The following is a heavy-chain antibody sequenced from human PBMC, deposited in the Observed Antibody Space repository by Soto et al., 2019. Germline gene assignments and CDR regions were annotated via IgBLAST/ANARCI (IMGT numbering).Heavy chain of an antibody. V-gene: IGHV3-11*01. Sequence: GGSLRLSCAASGFTFSDYYMSWIRQAPGKGLEWVSYISSSGSTIYYADSVKGRFTISRDNAKNSLYLQMNSLRAEDTAVYYCARIPPYYDILTGIDYWGQGTLVTVSS. CDR3: ARIPPYYDILTGIDY. CDR2: ISSSGSTI. J-gene: IGHJ4*02. CDR1: GFTFSDYY. D-gene: IGHD3-9*01.